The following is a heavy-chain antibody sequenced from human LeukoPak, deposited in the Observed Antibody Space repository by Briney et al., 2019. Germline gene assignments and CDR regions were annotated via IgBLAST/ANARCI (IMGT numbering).Heavy chain of an antibody. Sequence: PGGSLRLSCAASGFTFSSYSMNWVRQAPGKGLEWVSYISSSSSTIYYADSVKGRFTTSTDNAKNSLYLQMSSRRAEDTAVYYCASETVTKDDWGQGTLVTVSS. CDR3: ASETVTKDD. V-gene: IGHV3-48*01. CDR2: ISSSSSTI. D-gene: IGHD4-17*01. J-gene: IGHJ4*02. CDR1: GFTFSSYS.